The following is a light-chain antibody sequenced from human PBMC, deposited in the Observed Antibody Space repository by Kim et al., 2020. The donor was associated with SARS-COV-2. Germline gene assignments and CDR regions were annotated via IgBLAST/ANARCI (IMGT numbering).Light chain of an antibody. CDR1: QSVSSW. V-gene: IGKV1-5*03. CDR3: EQYESHPYT. J-gene: IGKJ2*01. CDR2: KAS. Sequence: DIQMTQSPSTLSASVGDRVTITCRASQSVSSWLAWYQQKPGKAPKLLIYKASTLEGGIPSRFSGHGSGTEFTLTINTLQPDDFATYSCEQYESHPYTFGQGTKLEI.